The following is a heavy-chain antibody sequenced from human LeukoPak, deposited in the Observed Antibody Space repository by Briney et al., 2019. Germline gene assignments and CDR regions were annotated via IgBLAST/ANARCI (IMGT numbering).Heavy chain of an antibody. CDR1: GYKLIGYS. CDR3: AKEGDNTGYRYFDD. V-gene: IGHV3-48*04. CDR2: INSSSGTI. J-gene: IGHJ4*02. Sequence: GGSLRLSCAASGYKLIGYSMNWVRQAPGKGLEWVSYINSSSGTIIYADSVKGRFTISRDNAKNSLYLQMNSLRAEDTAVYYCAKEGDNTGYRYFDDWGQGTLVTVSS. D-gene: IGHD3-22*01.